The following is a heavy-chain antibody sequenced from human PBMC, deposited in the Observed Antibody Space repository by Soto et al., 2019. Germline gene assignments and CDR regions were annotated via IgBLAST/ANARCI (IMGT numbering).Heavy chain of an antibody. Sequence: SETLSLTCAVYGGSFSGYYWSWIRQPPGKGLEWIGEINHSGSTNYNPSLKSRVTISVDTSKNQFSLKLSSVTAADTAVYYCARGIGFGPYYFDYWGQGTLVTVSS. V-gene: IGHV4-34*01. D-gene: IGHD3-10*01. CDR2: INHSGST. CDR1: GGSFSGYY. J-gene: IGHJ4*02. CDR3: ARGIGFGPYYFDY.